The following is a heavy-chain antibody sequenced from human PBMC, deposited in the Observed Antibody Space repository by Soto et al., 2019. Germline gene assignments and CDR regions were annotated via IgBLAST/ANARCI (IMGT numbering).Heavy chain of an antibody. J-gene: IGHJ5*02. V-gene: IGHV4-39*01. CDR1: GGSISSNIYY. D-gene: IGHD4-17*01. Sequence: QVQLQESGPGLVCPSETLSLTCTVSGGSISSNIYYWGWIRQPPGKGLEWIGSIYYTGNTFYNPSLKSRVTFSGDTSENQFCLRLSSVTAADTAVYYCARHSHEDHGDPNWFDPWGQGTLVTVSS. CDR2: IYYTGNT. CDR3: ARHSHEDHGDPNWFDP.